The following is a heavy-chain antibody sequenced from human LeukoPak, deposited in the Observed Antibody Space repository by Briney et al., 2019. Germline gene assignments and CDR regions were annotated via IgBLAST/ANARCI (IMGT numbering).Heavy chain of an antibody. CDR1: GFTFSSYG. J-gene: IGHJ4*02. V-gene: IGHV3-30*18. CDR3: AKADYYDSSGYPICY. D-gene: IGHD3-22*01. CDR2: ISYDGSNK. Sequence: PGGSPRLSCAASGFTFSSYGMHWVRQAPGKGLEWVAVISYDGSNKYYADSVKGRFTISRDNSKNTLSLQMHSLRAEDTAVYYCAKADYYDSSGYPICYWGQGTLVTVSS.